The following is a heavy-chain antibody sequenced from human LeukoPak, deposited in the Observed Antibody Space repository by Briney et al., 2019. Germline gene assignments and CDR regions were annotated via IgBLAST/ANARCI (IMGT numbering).Heavy chain of an antibody. Sequence: GGSLRLSCAASGFTFSRTWMHWFRQAPGKGLVWVSVINGDGTALVYSDSAKGRFTISRDNAKNTLYLQMNSLRAEDTAVYYCARVPYCSGGSCYDPWGQGTLVTVSS. V-gene: IGHV3-74*01. CDR1: GFTFSRTW. CDR3: ARVPYCSGGSCYDP. CDR2: INGDGTAL. J-gene: IGHJ5*02. D-gene: IGHD2-15*01.